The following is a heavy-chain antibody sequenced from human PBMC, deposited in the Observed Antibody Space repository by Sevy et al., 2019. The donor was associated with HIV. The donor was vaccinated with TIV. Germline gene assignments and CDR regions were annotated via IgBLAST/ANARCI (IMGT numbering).Heavy chain of an antibody. CDR2: ISTYNGDT. V-gene: IGHV1-18*01. Sequence: ASVKVSCKTFGYTFTSYGISWVRQAPGQGLEGRGWISTYNGDTNSAQKLQGRVTMTTDTSTSTAYMELRSLRSDDTAVYYCARAPSGSQGPGQYFHHWGQGTLVTVSS. D-gene: IGHD1-26*01. CDR3: ARAPSGSQGPGQYFHH. J-gene: IGHJ1*01. CDR1: GYTFTSYG.